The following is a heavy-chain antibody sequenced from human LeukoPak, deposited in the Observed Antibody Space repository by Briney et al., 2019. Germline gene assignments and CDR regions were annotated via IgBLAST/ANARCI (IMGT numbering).Heavy chain of an antibody. CDR2: IIPIFGTA. J-gene: IGHJ4*02. CDR3: ARDFRYYFDY. Sequence: ASVKVSCKASGYTFTSYYMHWVRQAPGQGLEWMGGIIPIFGTANYAQKFQGRVTITADESTSTAYMELSSLRSEDTAVYYCARDFRYYFDYWGQGTLVTVSS. CDR1: GYTFTSYY. D-gene: IGHD3-10*01. V-gene: IGHV1-69*13.